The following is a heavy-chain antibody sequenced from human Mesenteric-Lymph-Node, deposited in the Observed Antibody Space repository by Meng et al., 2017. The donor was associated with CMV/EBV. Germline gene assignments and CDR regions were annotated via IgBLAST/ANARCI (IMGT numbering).Heavy chain of an antibody. CDR1: GYTFTSYD. CDR3: ARGPYYYDSSDPRGSTFDI. CDR2: MNPNSGNT. D-gene: IGHD3-22*01. J-gene: IGHJ3*02. V-gene: IGHV1-8*01. Sequence: ASVKVSCKASGYTFTSYDINWVRQATGQGLEWMGWMNPNSGNTGYAQKFQGRVTMTRNTSISTAYMELSSLRSEDTAVYYCARGPYYYDSSDPRGSTFDIWGQGTMVTVSS.